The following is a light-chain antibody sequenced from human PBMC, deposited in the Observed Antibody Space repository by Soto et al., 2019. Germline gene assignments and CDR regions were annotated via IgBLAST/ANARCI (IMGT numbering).Light chain of an antibody. CDR2: DDT. CDR1: NIGSKS. J-gene: IGLJ2*01. V-gene: IGLV3-21*02. Sequence: SYELTQPPSVSVAPGQTARITCGGNNIGSKSVHWYQQKPGQAPVLVFYDDTDRPSGIPGRFSGSSSGNTATLTISRVEAGDEADYYCQVWDSSGDHPVFGGGTKLTVL. CDR3: QVWDSSGDHPV.